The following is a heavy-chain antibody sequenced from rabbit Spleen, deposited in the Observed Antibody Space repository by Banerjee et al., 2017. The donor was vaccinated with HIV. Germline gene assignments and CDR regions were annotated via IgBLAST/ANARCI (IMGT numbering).Heavy chain of an antibody. J-gene: IGHJ4*01. V-gene: IGHV1S43*01. CDR1: GIDFSSYFY. Sequence: QSLEESGGGLVKPGGTLTLTCKASGIDFSSYFYMCWVRQAPGKGLELIACIYTSSGSTWYASWVNGRFTISRSTSLNTVDLQMTSLTAADTATYFCARDLENYAYTSYLDLWGPGTLVTVS. CDR2: IYTSSGST. D-gene: IGHD8-1*01. CDR3: ARDLENYAYTSYLDL.